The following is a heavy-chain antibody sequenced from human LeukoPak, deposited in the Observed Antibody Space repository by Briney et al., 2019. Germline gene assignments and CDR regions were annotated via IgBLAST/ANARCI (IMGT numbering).Heavy chain of an antibody. Sequence: PSETLSLTCTVSGGSVSSGSYYWSWIRQPPGKGLEWIGSIYYSGSTYYNPFLKSRVTISVDTSKNQFSLKLSSVTAADTAVYYCARCVPVTNWLDPWGQGTLVTVSS. J-gene: IGHJ5*02. CDR2: IYYSGST. CDR3: ARCVPVTNWLDP. D-gene: IGHD4-11*01. CDR1: GGSVSSGSYY. V-gene: IGHV4-39*01.